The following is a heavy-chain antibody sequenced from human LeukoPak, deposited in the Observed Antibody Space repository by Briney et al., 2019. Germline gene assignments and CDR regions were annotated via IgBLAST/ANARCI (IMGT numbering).Heavy chain of an antibody. D-gene: IGHD3-3*01. Sequence: SGPTLVNPTQTLTLTCTFSGFSLSTSGVCVGWIRQPSGKALEWLALIYWDDDKRYSPSLKSRLTITKDTSKDQVVPTMTNMDPVDTATYYCAHGQTGVDQFDYWGQGTLVTVSS. V-gene: IGHV2-5*02. J-gene: IGHJ4*02. CDR2: IYWDDDK. CDR1: GFSLSTSGVC. CDR3: AHGQTGVDQFDY.